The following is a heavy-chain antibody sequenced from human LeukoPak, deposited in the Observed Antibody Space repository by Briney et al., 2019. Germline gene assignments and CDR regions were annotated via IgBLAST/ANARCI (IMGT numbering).Heavy chain of an antibody. Sequence: GGSLRLSCAASGLTFSSYAMSWVRQAPGKGLEWVSAISDSGSSTYYADSVKGRFTISRDNSKNTLYLQMNSLRAEDTAVYYCARDASYGDYAFDYWGQGTLVTVSS. CDR1: GLTFSSYA. V-gene: IGHV3-23*01. D-gene: IGHD4-17*01. CDR2: ISDSGSST. CDR3: ARDASYGDYAFDY. J-gene: IGHJ4*02.